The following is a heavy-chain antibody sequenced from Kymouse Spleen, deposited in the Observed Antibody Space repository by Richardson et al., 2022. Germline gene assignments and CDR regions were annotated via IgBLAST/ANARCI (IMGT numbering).Heavy chain of an antibody. CDR3: AKDARYFDRYYYYYYGMDV. CDR1: GFTFSSYG. CDR2: ISYDGSNK. J-gene: IGHJ6*02. D-gene: IGHD3-9*01. V-gene: IGHV3-30*18. Sequence: QVQLVESGGGVVQPGRSLRLSCAASGFTFSSYGMHWVRQAPGKGLEWVAVISYDGSNKYYADSVKGRFTISRDNSKNTLYLQMNSLRAEDTAVYYCAKDARYFDRYYYYYYGMDVWGQGTTVTVSS.